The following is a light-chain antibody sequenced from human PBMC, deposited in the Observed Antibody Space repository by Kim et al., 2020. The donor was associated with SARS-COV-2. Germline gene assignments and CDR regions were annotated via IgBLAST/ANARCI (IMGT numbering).Light chain of an antibody. V-gene: IGLV1-47*01. J-gene: IGLJ2*01. CDR3: ETWDDNLSGPL. CDR2: RNS. Sequence: GKRVTISCSGSRSSIGSNNVDWYQQFSGTAPKLLIYRNSQRPSEVPDRFSGSKSDTSASLAISGLRSEDEAVYYCETWDDNLSGPLFGGGTQLTVL. CDR1: RSSIGSNN.